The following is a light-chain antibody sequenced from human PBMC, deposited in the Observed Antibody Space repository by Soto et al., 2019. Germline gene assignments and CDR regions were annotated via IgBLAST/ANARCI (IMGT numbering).Light chain of an antibody. J-gene: IGKJ1*01. CDR2: KAS. CDR1: QTISSW. CDR3: QHYNSYSEA. Sequence: DIQMTQSPSTLSGSGGDRVTITCRASQTISSWLAWYQQKPGKAPKILIYKASTLKSGVPSRFRGSGSGTEFTLTISRLQPDDFATYYCQHYNSYSEAFGQGTKVDIK. V-gene: IGKV1-5*03.